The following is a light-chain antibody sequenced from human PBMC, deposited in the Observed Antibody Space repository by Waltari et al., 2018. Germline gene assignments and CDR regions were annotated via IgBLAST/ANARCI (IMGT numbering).Light chain of an antibody. Sequence: QVVLTQSPSASASLGASVTLTCTLSSGHSSYAIAWHQQQPEKGPRYLMTVSSAGSHKKGDGIPDRCSGSSSGTERYLTISSVQSEDEADYYCQTWDTGTHVVFGGGTKLTVL. V-gene: IGLV4-69*01. CDR2: VSSAGSH. CDR1: SGHSSYA. CDR3: QTWDTGTHVV. J-gene: IGLJ2*01.